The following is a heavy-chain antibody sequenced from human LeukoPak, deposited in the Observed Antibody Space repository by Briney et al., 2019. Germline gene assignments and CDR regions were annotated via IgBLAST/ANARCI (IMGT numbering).Heavy chain of an antibody. D-gene: IGHD6-13*01. J-gene: IGHJ5*02. CDR2: INGDGSST. V-gene: IGHV3-74*01. CDR3: ARRGIAAVGTSDGFDP. Sequence: GGSLRLSCAASGFTFSSYWMHWVRQAPGKGLVWVSRINGDGSSTSYADSVKGRFTISRDNAKNTLYLQMNSLRAEDTAVYYCARRGIAAVGTSDGFDPWGQGTLVTVSS. CDR1: GFTFSSYW.